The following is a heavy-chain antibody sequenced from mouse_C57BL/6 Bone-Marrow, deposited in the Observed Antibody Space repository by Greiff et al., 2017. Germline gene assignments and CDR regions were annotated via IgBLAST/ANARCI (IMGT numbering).Heavy chain of an antibody. V-gene: IGHV1-69*01. Sequence: QVQLQQPGAELVMPGASVKLSCKASGYTFTSYWMHWVKQRPGQGLEWIGEIDPSDSYTNYNQKFKGKSTLTVDKSSSTAYMQLSSLTSEDSAVYYCARGYYLGYWGQGTTLTVAS. CDR3: ARGYYLGY. CDR1: GYTFTSYW. CDR2: IDPSDSYT. J-gene: IGHJ2*01.